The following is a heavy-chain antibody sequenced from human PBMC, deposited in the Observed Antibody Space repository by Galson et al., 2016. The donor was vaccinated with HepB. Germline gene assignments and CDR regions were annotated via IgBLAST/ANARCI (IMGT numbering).Heavy chain of an antibody. V-gene: IGHV1-69*13. CDR2: IIPAFSTA. J-gene: IGHJ5*02. CDR1: GGTFSRYA. CDR3: ARGEGDLWNGYYSWLDP. Sequence: SVKVSCKASGGTFSRYAISWVRQAPGQGLEWMGGIIPAFSTANYAQKFQGRVTITADESMSTAYMELTSLTSEDTAVYYCARGEGDLWNGYYSWLDPWGQGTLVTVSS. D-gene: IGHD3-3*01.